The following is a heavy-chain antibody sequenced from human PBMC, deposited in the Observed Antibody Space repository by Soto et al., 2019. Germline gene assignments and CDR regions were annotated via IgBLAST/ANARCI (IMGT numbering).Heavy chain of an antibody. CDR1: GFTFNTFW. CDR3: VGGTGWLIEY. V-gene: IGHV3-7*01. Sequence: EVQLVESGGGLVQPGGSLRLSCAASGFTFNTFWMNWVRQTPGKGLEWVANIKQDGSEKFYVDSVRGRFTISRDNAENSRYLQMNSLRDEDTAAYYCVGGTGWLIEYWGQGTQVTVSA. J-gene: IGHJ4*02. D-gene: IGHD6-19*01. CDR2: IKQDGSEK.